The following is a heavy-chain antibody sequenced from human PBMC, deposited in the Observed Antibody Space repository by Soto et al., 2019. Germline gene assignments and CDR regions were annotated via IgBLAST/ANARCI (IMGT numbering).Heavy chain of an antibody. Sequence: PGGSLRLSCAASGFTFTIFGMHWVRQAPGKGLGWVAVISSDGSSKFYADSVKGRFTISSDNSQNMLYLQMNSLRTEDTAVYYCAVFRGVVAPASKLKYFASFFGMDVWGQGTTVTVSS. CDR3: AVFRGVVAPASKLKYFASFFGMDV. V-gene: IGHV3-30*03. CDR2: ISSDGSSK. D-gene: IGHD2-15*01. J-gene: IGHJ6*02. CDR1: GFTFTIFG.